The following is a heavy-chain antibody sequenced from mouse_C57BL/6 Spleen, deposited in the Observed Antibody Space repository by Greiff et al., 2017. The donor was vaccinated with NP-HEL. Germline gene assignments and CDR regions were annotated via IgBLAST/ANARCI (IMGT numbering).Heavy chain of an antibody. CDR1: GYSITSGYY. J-gene: IGHJ2*01. CDR2: ISYDGSN. V-gene: IGHV3-6*01. Sequence: VQLKESGPGLVKPSQSLSLTCSVTGYSITSGYYWNWIRQFPGNKLVWMGYISYDGSNNYNPSLKNRISITRDTSKSQFFLNLNSVTSEDTATYYYASENTSVNFDYWGQGTTLTVSS. D-gene: IGHD1-1*01. CDR3: ASENTSVNFDY.